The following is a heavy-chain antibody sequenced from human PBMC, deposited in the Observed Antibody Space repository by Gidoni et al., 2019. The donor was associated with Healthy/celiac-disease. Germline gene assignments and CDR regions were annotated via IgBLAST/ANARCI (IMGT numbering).Heavy chain of an antibody. V-gene: IGHV1-69*01. CDR3: ARDQAAADHYYYYYGMDV. Sequence: QVQLVQSGAEVKKPGPSVKVSCKASGGTFSSYAISWVRQAPGQGLEWMGGIIPIFGTANYAQKFQGRVTITADESTSTAYMELSSLRSEDTAVYYCARDQAAADHYYYYYGMDVWGQGTTVTVSS. D-gene: IGHD6-13*01. CDR1: GGTFSSYA. J-gene: IGHJ6*02. CDR2: IIPIFGTA.